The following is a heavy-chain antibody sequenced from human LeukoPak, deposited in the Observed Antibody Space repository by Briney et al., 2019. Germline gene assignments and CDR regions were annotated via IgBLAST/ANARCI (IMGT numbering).Heavy chain of an antibody. CDR2: ISPYNGNT. D-gene: IGHD3-16*01. V-gene: IGHV1-18*01. CDR1: GYSFINNG. Sequence: ASVKVSCKASGYSFINNGINWVRQAPGQGLEWMGWISPYNGNTNFAQKLQGRVTLTTDTSTSTAYLELRSLRSADTAVYYCARGETRNDYWGQGTLVTVSS. CDR3: ARGETRNDY. J-gene: IGHJ4*02.